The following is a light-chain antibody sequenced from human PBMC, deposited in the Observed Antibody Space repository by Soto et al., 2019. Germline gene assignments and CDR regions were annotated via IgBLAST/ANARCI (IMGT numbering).Light chain of an antibody. CDR3: SSYIGGSTYV. CDR2: DVS. J-gene: IGLJ1*01. CDR1: SSDIGGYKY. Sequence: QSVLTQPASVSGSPGQSITISCAGTSSDIGGYKYVPWYQQHPGKAPKLMIYDVSNRPSGVSNRFSGSKSGNTATLTISGLQGEVEAEYYCSSYIGGSTYVFGSGTKVTVL. V-gene: IGLV2-14*01.